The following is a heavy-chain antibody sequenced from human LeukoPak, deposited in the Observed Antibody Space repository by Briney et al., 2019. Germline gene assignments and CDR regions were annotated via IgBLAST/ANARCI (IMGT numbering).Heavy chain of an antibody. Sequence: GESLKISCKGSGSHFISHWIGWVRQLPGKGLEWMGIIYHGDSDTRYSPSFQGQVTISADKSISTAYLQWSSLKASDTAIYYCARQRDVTTRQDYWGQGTLVTVSS. CDR2: IYHGDSDT. V-gene: IGHV5-51*01. D-gene: IGHD1-1*01. J-gene: IGHJ4*02. CDR1: GSHFISHW. CDR3: ARQRDVTTRQDY.